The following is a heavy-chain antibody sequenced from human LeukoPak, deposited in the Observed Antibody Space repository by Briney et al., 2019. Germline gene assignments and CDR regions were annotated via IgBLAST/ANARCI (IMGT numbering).Heavy chain of an antibody. CDR1: GGSTSSYY. J-gene: IGHJ5*02. Sequence: SETLSLTCTVSGGSTSSYYWGWIRQPPGKGLEWIGSIYYSGSTYYNPSLKSRVTIPVDTSKNQFSLKLSSVTAADTAVYYCARNLGYCSGGSCSQPWGQGTLVTVSS. CDR2: IYYSGST. CDR3: ARNLGYCSGGSCSQP. D-gene: IGHD2-15*01. V-gene: IGHV4-39*01.